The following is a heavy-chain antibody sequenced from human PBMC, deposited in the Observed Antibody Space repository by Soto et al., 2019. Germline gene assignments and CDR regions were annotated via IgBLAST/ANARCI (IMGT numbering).Heavy chain of an antibody. CDR3: ARPYYYDSSGYFTQYNWFDP. D-gene: IGHD3-22*01. CDR1: GGTFSSYA. J-gene: IGHJ5*02. CDR2: IIPIFGTA. V-gene: IGHV1-69*06. Sequence: SVKVSCKASGGTFSSYAISWVRQAPGQGLEWMGGIIPIFGTANYAQKFQGRVTITADKPTSTAYMELSSLRSEDTAVYYCARPYYYDSSGYFTQYNWFDPWGQGTLVTVSS.